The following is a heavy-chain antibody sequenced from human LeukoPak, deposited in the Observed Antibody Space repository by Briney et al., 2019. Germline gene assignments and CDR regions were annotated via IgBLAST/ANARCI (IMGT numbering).Heavy chain of an antibody. CDR3: ARVKREGMVTDY. D-gene: IGHD2-21*02. CDR1: GYSFTGYY. CDR2: ISAYNGNT. V-gene: IGHV1-18*04. J-gene: IGHJ4*02. Sequence: ASVKVSCKASGYSFTGYYMHWVRQAPGQGLEWMGWISAYNGNTNYAQKLQGRVTMTTDTSTSTAYMELRSLRSDDTAVYYCARVKREGMVTDYWGQGTLVTVSS.